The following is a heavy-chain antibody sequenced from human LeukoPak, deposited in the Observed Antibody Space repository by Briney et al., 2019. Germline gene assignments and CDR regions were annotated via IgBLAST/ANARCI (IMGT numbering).Heavy chain of an antibody. CDR3: ARLREIPVFGVVTKSTSYFDY. J-gene: IGHJ4*02. V-gene: IGHV3-7*01. CDR1: GFTLIRHE. CDR2: IKQDRSEK. Sequence: PGGSLRLSCAASGFTLIRHEMNWVRQAPGKGLELVANIKQDRSEKYYVDSVKGRFTISRDNAKNSLYLQMNSLRAEDTAVYYCARLREIPVFGVVTKSTSYFDYWGQGTLVTVSS. D-gene: IGHD3-3*01.